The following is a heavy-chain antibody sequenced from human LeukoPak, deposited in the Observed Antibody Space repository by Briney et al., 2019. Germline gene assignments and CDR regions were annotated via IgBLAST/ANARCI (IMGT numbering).Heavy chain of an antibody. CDR3: AKDLFIDYYDSSGPRENWFDP. J-gene: IGHJ5*02. D-gene: IGHD3-22*01. CDR1: GFTFSSYS. Sequence: GGSLRLSCAASGFTFSSYSMNWVRQAPGKGLEWVSYISSSSSTIYYADSVRGRFTISRDNAKNSLYLQMNSLRAEDTAVYYCAKDLFIDYYDSSGPRENWFDPWGQGTLVTVSS. CDR2: ISSSSSTI. V-gene: IGHV3-48*01.